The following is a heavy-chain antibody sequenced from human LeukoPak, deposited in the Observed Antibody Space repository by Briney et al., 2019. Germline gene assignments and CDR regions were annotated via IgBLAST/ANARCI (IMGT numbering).Heavy chain of an antibody. CDR1: GGSFSGYY. J-gene: IGHJ4*02. D-gene: IGHD4-23*01. CDR2: INHSGST. CDR3: ARHRRRWSHRLLDY. Sequence: SSETLSLTCAVYGGSFSGYYWSWIRQPPGKGLEWIGEINHSGSTNYNPSLKSRVTISVDTSKNQFSLKLSSVTAADTAVCYCARHRRRWSHRLLDYWGQGTLVTVSS. V-gene: IGHV4-34*01.